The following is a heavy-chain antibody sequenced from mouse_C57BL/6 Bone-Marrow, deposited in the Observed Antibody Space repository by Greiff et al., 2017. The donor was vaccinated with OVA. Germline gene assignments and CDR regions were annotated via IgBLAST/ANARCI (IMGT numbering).Heavy chain of an antibody. V-gene: IGHV10-1*01. CDR3: VILLPLMDD. J-gene: IGHJ4*01. Sequence: GGGLVQPKGSLKLSCAASGFSFNTYAMNWVRQAPGKGLEWVARIRSKSNNYATYYADSVKDRFTISRDDSESMLYLQMNNLKTEDTAMYYCVILLPLMDDWGQGTSVTVSS. CDR2: IRSKSNNYAT. CDR1: GFSFNTYA. D-gene: IGHD2-10*01.